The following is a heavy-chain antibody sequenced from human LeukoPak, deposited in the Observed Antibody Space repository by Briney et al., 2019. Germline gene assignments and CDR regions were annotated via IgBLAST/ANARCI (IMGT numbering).Heavy chain of an antibody. CDR3: ARKLGSSGRNSNWYFDL. Sequence: PSETLSLTCTVSGGSISSYYWSWLRQPPGKGLEWIGYIYYSGSTNYNPSLKSRVTISVDTSKNQFSLKLSSVTAADTAVYYCARKLGSSGRNSNWYFDLWGRGTLVTVSS. D-gene: IGHD3-22*01. V-gene: IGHV4-59*01. CDR1: GGSISSYY. CDR2: IYYSGST. J-gene: IGHJ2*01.